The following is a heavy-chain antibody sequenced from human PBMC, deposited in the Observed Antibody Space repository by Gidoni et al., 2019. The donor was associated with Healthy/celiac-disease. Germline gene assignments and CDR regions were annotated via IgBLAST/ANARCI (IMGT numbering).Heavy chain of an antibody. D-gene: IGHD2-21*01. Sequence: QVQLVQSGAEVKKPGASVKVSCKASGYTFTSYAMHWVRQAPGQRLEWMGWINAGNGNTKYSQKFQGRVTITRDTSASTAYMELSSLRSEDTAVYYCARDREHIVSWYYFDYWGQGTLVTVSS. V-gene: IGHV1-3*01. CDR1: GYTFTSYA. J-gene: IGHJ4*02. CDR3: ARDREHIVSWYYFDY. CDR2: INAGNGNT.